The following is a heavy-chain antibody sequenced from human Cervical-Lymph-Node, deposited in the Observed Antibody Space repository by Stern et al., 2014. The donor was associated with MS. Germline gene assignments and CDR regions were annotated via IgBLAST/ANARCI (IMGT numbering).Heavy chain of an antibody. J-gene: IGHJ4*02. V-gene: IGHV3-53*01. CDR1: GFTVSSSD. CDR3: ARVGRGYISGYSFDY. CDR2: IHNGGAT. D-gene: IGHD5-18*01. Sequence: EDQLVESGGGLIQPGGSLRLSCAASGFTVSSSDMSWVRQAPGKGLEGVSAIHNGGATYYADSVKGRFTISRDNSKNTLYFQMSSLRAEDTAVYYCARVGRGYISGYSFDYWAQGTLVTVSS.